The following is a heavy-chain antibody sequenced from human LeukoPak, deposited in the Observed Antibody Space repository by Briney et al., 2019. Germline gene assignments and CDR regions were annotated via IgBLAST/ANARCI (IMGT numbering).Heavy chain of an antibody. V-gene: IGHV3-53*01. J-gene: IGHJ4*02. D-gene: IGHD6-13*01. CDR3: ARGSSSPFDY. CDR2: IYGGGGT. CDR1: GFTFSSYA. Sequence: GGSLRLSCAASGFTFSSYAMSWVRQAPGKGLEWVSVIYGGGGTYYADSVKGRFTISRDNSKNTLYLQMNSLRAEDTAVYYCARGSSSPFDYWGQGTLVTVSS.